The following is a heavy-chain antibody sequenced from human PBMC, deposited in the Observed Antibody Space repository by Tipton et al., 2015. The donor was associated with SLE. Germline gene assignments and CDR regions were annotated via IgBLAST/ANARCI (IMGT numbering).Heavy chain of an antibody. CDR1: GGSVSSGGYY. D-gene: IGHD5-12*01. V-gene: IGHV4-31*03. CDR2: IYNSGGT. CDR3: ARGGVGGYDYVDD. Sequence: TLSLTCTVSGGSVSSGGYYWSWIRQHPGKGLEWIGYIYNSGGTDYSPSLKSRVTISADTSKNQFSLKLSSVTAADTAVYYCARGGVGGYDYVDDWGQGTLVTVSS. J-gene: IGHJ4*02.